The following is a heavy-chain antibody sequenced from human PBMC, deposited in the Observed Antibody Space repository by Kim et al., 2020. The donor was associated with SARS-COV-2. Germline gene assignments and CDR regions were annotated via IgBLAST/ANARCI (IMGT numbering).Heavy chain of an antibody. J-gene: IGHJ4*02. Sequence: PSETLSLTCTVSGGSISSSSYYWGWIRQPPGKGLEWIGSIYYSGSTYYNPSLKSRVTISVDTSKNQFSLKLSSVTAADTAVYYCARHYDILTGYQPIDYWGQGTLVTISS. CDR1: GGSISSSSYY. V-gene: IGHV4-39*01. CDR2: IYYSGST. CDR3: ARHYDILTGYQPIDY. D-gene: IGHD3-9*01.